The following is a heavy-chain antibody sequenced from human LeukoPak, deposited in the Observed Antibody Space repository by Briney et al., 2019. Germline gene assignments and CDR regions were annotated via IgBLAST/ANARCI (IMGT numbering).Heavy chain of an antibody. CDR1: GFTFSSYS. J-gene: IGHJ4*02. CDR3: ARDADNYYDSSGYSDY. D-gene: IGHD3-22*01. Sequence: GGSLRLSCAASGFTFSSYSMNWVRQAPGKGLEWVSSISSSSSYIYYADSVKGRFTISRDNAKNSLYLQMNSLRAEDMAVYYCARDADNYYDSSGYSDYWGQGTLVTVSS. V-gene: IGHV3-21*01. CDR2: ISSSSSYI.